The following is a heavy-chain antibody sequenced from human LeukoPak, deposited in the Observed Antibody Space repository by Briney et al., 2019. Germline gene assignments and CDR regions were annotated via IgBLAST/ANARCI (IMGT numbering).Heavy chain of an antibody. Sequence: GGSLRLSCAASGFTFSSYAMSWVRQAPGKELEWVSAISGSGGSTYYADSVKGRFTISRDNSKNTLYLQMNSLRAEDTAIYFCAKDLLGPMIEYYFDYWGQGTLVTVSS. CDR2: ISGSGGST. V-gene: IGHV3-23*01. D-gene: IGHD3-22*01. J-gene: IGHJ4*02. CDR1: GFTFSSYA. CDR3: AKDLLGPMIEYYFDY.